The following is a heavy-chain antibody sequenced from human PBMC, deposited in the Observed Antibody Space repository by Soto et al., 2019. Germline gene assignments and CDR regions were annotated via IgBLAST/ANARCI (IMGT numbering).Heavy chain of an antibody. Sequence: GGSLRLSCAASGFTFSSYDMSWVRQAPGKGLEWVSVIYSGGSTYYADSVKGRFTISRDNSKNTLYLQMNSLRAEDTAVYYCARVRGVIIPNWFDPWGQGTLVTVSS. D-gene: IGHD3-10*01. J-gene: IGHJ5*02. CDR3: ARVRGVIIPNWFDP. CDR2: IYSGGST. CDR1: GFTFSSYD. V-gene: IGHV3-66*01.